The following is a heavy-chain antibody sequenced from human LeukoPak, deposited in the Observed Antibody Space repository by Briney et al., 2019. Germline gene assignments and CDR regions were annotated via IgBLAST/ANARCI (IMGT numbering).Heavy chain of an antibody. V-gene: IGHV3-11*04. D-gene: IGHD2-21*01. CDR2: IGDRGGPI. J-gene: IGHJ6*02. Sequence: SGGSLRLSCAASGFTFSNAWMSWVRQAPGKGLEWVSNIGDRGGPIHYADSVKGRFTISRDNAKNSLYLQMSSLRAEDTAVYYCARRVPYYGMDVWGQGTTVTVSS. CDR3: ARRVPYYGMDV. CDR1: GFTFSNAW.